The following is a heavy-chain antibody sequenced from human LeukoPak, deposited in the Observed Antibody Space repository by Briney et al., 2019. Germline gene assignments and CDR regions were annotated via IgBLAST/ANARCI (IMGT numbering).Heavy chain of an antibody. J-gene: IGHJ6*03. CDR3: AREAYYYYYMDV. Sequence: SETLSLTCPVSGGSISSSSYFWGWIRQPPGKGLEWIGSIFYRGSTYYSPSLESRVTISVDTSKNQFSLKLSSVTAADTAVYYCAREAYYYYYMDVWGKGTPVTVSS. V-gene: IGHV4-39*07. CDR2: IFYRGST. CDR1: GGSISSSSYF.